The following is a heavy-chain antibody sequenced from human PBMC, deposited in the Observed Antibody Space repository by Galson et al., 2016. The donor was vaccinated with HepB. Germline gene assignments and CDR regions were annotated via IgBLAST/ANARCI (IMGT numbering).Heavy chain of an antibody. J-gene: IGHJ4*02. CDR1: GFTFSSYG. CDR3: ARDLGLYEGTMGRMYYFDY. CDR2: IWYDGSNK. Sequence: SLRLSCAASGFTFSSYGMHWVRQAPGKGLEWVAVIWYDGSNKYYADSVKGRFTISRDNSKNTLYLQMNSLRAEDTAVYYCARDLGLYEGTMGRMYYFDYWGQGTRVTVSS. D-gene: IGHD4/OR15-4a*01. V-gene: IGHV3-33*01.